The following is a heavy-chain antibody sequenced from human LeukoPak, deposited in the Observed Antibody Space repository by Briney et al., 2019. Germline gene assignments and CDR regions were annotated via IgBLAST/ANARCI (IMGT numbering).Heavy chain of an antibody. V-gene: IGHV3-30*18. CDR2: ISYDGSNK. CDR1: GFTFSSYG. J-gene: IGHJ6*03. D-gene: IGHD6-13*01. CDR3: AKDHSSSWYGRFYSYYYYMDV. Sequence: PGGSLRLSCAASGFTFSSYGMHWVRQAPGKGLEWVAVISYDGSNKYYADSVKGRFTISRDNSKNTLYLQMNSLRAEDTAVYYCAKDHSSSWYGRFYSYYYYMDVWGKGTTVTVSS.